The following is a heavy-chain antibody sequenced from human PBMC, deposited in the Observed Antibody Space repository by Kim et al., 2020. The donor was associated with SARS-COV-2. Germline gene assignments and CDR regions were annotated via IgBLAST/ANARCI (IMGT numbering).Heavy chain of an antibody. Sequence: YADSVKCRVTIYRDKSRSTLYLQMSSLRAEDTAFYYCVKARAKYATFDYWGQGTLVTVSS. CDR3: VKARAKYATFDY. V-gene: IGHV3-23*01. J-gene: IGHJ4*02. D-gene: IGHD2-2*01.